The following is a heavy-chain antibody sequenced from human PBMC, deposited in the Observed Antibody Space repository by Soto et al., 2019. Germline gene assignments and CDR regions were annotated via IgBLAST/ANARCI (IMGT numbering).Heavy chain of an antibody. CDR2: ISYDGSNK. D-gene: IGHD3-22*01. CDR1: GFTFSSYG. CDR3: AKEGNYYDSSPLDY. J-gene: IGHJ4*02. Sequence: LRLSCAASGFTFSSYGMHWVRQAPGKGLEWVAVISYDGSNKYYADSVKGRFTISRDNSKNTLYLQMNSLRAEDTAVYYCAKEGNYYDSSPLDYWGQGTLVTVSS. V-gene: IGHV3-30*18.